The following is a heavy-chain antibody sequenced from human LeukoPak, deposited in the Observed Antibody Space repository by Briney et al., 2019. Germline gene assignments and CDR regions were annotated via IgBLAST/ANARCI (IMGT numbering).Heavy chain of an antibody. CDR3: AKVMYSNHWSFDQ. CDR2: ILKSEDTT. CDR1: GFAFNNYA. D-gene: IGHD1-26*01. V-gene: IGHV3-23*01. J-gene: IGHJ4*02. Sequence: PGGSLRLSCTASGFAFNNYAMSWIRQAPGKGLEWVATILKSEDTTYYAGSVEGRFTISRDNSKNTLYLQMNGLRVEDTAAYFCAKVMYSNHWSFDQWGPGTRVTVSS.